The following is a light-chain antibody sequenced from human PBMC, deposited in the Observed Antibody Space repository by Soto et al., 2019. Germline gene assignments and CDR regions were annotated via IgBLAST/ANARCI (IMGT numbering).Light chain of an antibody. V-gene: IGLV2-14*01. CDR1: SSDVGGYTY. Sequence: QSALTQPASVSGSPGQSITISCTGTSSDVGGYTYVSWYQQHPGKAPKLMIYDVSNRPSGVFNRFSGSKSGNTASLTISGLQAEDEADYYCSSYTSSSTVIFGGGTKVTVL. CDR3: SSYTSSSTVI. CDR2: DVS. J-gene: IGLJ2*01.